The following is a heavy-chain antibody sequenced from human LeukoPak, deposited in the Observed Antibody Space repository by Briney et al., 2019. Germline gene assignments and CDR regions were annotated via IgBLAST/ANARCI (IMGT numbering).Heavy chain of an antibody. Sequence: PGGSLRLSCAASGFTFSSYGMHWVRQAPGKGLEWVAFIRYDGSNKYYADSVKGRFTISRDNSKNTLYLQMNSLRAEDTAVYYCAKDPVDIVATSPLGGQGTLVTVSS. J-gene: IGHJ4*02. V-gene: IGHV3-30*02. CDR1: GFTFSSYG. CDR3: AKDPVDIVATSPL. CDR2: IRYDGSNK. D-gene: IGHD5-12*01.